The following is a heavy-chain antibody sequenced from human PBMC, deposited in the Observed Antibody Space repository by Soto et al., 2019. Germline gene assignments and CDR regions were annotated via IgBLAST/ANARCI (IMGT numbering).Heavy chain of an antibody. CDR2: MNPNSGNT. V-gene: IGHV1-8*01. Sequence: ASVKVSCKASGYTFTSYDINWVRQATGQGLEWMGWMNPNSGNTGYAQKFQGRVTMTRNTSISTAYMELSSLRSEDTAVYYRARAGRGERITMIVVVPFDYWGQGTLVTVSS. J-gene: IGHJ4*02. CDR3: ARAGRGERITMIVVVPFDY. D-gene: IGHD3-22*01. CDR1: GYTFTSYD.